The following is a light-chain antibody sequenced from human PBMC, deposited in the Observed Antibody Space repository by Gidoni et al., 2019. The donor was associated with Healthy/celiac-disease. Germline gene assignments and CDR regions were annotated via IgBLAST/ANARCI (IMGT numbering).Light chain of an antibody. CDR3: QKYNSAPWT. Sequence: DIQMTQSTSSLSASVGDRVTITCRASQGISNYLAWYQQKPGKVPKLLIYAASTLQSGVPPRFSGRGSGTDFTLTISSLQPEDVATYYCQKYNSAPWTFGQGTKVEIK. CDR1: QGISNY. V-gene: IGKV1-27*01. CDR2: AAS. J-gene: IGKJ1*01.